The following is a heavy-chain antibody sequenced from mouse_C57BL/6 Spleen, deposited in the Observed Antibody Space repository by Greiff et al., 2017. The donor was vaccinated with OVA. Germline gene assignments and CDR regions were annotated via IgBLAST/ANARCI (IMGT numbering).Heavy chain of an antibody. CDR2: IWSGGST. Sequence: QVQLKESGPGLVQPSQSLSITCTVSGFSLTSYGVHWVRQSPGKGLEWLGVIWSGGSTDYNAAFISRLSISKDNSKSQVFFKMNSRQADDTAIYYCARKDYDGSYYYAMDYWGQGTSVTVSS. CDR1: GFSLTSYG. J-gene: IGHJ4*01. V-gene: IGHV2-2*01. D-gene: IGHD2-3*01. CDR3: ARKDYDGSYYYAMDY.